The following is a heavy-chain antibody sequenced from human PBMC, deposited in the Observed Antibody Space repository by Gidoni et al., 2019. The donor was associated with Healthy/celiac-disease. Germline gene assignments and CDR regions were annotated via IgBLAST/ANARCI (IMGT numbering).Heavy chain of an antibody. CDR1: GFTVSTNY. D-gene: IGHD3-10*01. Sequence: EVQLVESGGGLVQPGGSLRLSCAASGFTVSTNYMSWVRQAPGKGLEWVSVIYSGGSTYYADSVKGRFTISRDNSKNTLYLQMNSLRAEDTAVYYCAREVKEPGLLWFGVAADYWGQGTLVTVSS. CDR3: AREVKEPGLLWFGVAADY. CDR2: IYSGGST. V-gene: IGHV3-66*01. J-gene: IGHJ4*02.